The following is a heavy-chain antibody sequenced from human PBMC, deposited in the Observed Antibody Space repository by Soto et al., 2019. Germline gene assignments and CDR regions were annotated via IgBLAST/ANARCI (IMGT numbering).Heavy chain of an antibody. CDR3: AKGPYPSYCDGGNCYSRYIQ. Sequence: GGSLRLSCVGSGFPFGSYAMTWVRQAPGKGLEWVSVISGSGGSTYYADSVKGRFTISRDNSENTLYLQMNSLRAEDTAVYYCAKGPYPSYCDGGNCYSRYIQWGQGTLVTVSS. J-gene: IGHJ4*02. CDR1: GFPFGSYA. V-gene: IGHV3-23*01. CDR2: ISGSGGST. D-gene: IGHD2-15*01.